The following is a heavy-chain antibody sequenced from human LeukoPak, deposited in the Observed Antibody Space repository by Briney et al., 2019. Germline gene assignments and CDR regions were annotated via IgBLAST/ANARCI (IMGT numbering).Heavy chain of an antibody. CDR2: ISGSGAAT. CDR1: GLAFSSST. Sequence: GGSLRLSCAASGLAFSSSTMSWVRQAPGKGLECVSIISGSGAATYYTDSVTGRFTISRDNAKNTVYLQMNSLRAEDTAVYYCATVTSGHWGQGILVTVSS. V-gene: IGHV3-23*01. J-gene: IGHJ4*02. CDR3: ATVTSGH. D-gene: IGHD4-17*01.